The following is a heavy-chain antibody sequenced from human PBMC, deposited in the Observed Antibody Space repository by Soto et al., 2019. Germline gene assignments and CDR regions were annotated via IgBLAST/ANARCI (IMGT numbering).Heavy chain of an antibody. CDR3: ARESLVPPKAWSDAFDI. D-gene: IGHD2-8*02. CDR2: ISSNGGST. J-gene: IGHJ3*02. Sequence: GGSLRLSCAASGFTFSSYAMHWVRQAPGKGLEYVSAISSNGGSTYYANSVKGRFTISRDNSKNTLYLQMGSLRAEDMAVYYCARESLVPPKAWSDAFDIWGQGTMVTVSS. CDR1: GFTFSSYA. V-gene: IGHV3-64*01.